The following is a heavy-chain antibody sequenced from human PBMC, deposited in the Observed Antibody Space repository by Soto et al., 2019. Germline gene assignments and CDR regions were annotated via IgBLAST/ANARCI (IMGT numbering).Heavy chain of an antibody. CDR2: INAGNGNT. V-gene: IGHV1-3*01. CDR3: ARDPYSSSWKYNWFDP. Sequence: ASVKVSCKASGYTFTSYAMHWVRQAPGQRLEWMGWINAGNGNTKYSQKFQGRVNITRDTSASTAYMELSSLRSEDTAVYYCARDPYSSSWKYNWFDPWGQGTLVTVSS. J-gene: IGHJ5*02. D-gene: IGHD6-13*01. CDR1: GYTFTSYA.